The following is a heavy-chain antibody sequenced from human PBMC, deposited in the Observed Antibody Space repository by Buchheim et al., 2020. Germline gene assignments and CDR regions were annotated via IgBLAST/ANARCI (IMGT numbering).Heavy chain of an antibody. CDR1: GGSFSGYY. CDR2: INHSGST. Sequence: QVQLQQWGAGLLKPSETLSLTCAVYGGSFSGYYWSWIRQPPGKGLEWIGEINHSGSTNYNPSLKSRVTISVDTSKNQFSLKLSSVTAADTAVYYCARSRGEMGSRHWYFDLWGRGTL. V-gene: IGHV4-34*01. J-gene: IGHJ2*01. CDR3: ARSRGEMGSRHWYFDL. D-gene: IGHD3-16*01.